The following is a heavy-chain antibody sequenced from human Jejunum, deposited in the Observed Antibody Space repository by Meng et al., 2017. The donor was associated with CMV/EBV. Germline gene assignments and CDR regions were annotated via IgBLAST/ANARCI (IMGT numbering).Heavy chain of an antibody. CDR3: ARDNDGSSHYSQFDY. CDR2: LWYDGSRK. V-gene: IGHV3-33*01. Sequence: CAASGFPLSSFGIHWVRRFPGKGLEWVAVLWYDGSRKYFADSVQGRFSISRDDSKNTVYPQMNSLRAEDTAVYYCARDNDGSSHYSQFDYWGQGTLVTVA. J-gene: IGHJ4*02. CDR1: GFPLSSFG. D-gene: IGHD3-22*01.